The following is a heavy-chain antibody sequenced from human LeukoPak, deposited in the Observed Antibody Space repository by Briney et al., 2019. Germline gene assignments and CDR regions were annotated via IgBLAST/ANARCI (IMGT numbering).Heavy chain of an antibody. V-gene: IGHV3-64*01. CDR1: GFTFSSYA. J-gene: IGHJ4*02. D-gene: IGHD6-13*01. Sequence: GGSLRLSCAASGFTFSSYAMHWVRQAPGKGLEYVSAISSNGGSTYYANSVKGRFTISRDNSKNTLYLQMGSLRAEDMAVYYCARSRLWQLVPDYWGQGTLVTVSS. CDR2: ISSNGGST. CDR3: ARSRLWQLVPDY.